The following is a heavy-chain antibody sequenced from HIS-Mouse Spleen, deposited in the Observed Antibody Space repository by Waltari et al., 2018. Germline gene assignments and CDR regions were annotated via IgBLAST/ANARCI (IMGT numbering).Heavy chain of an antibody. J-gene: IGHJ2*01. CDR3: AREIPYSSSWYDWYFDL. Sequence: QLQLQESGPGLVKPSETLSLTCTVPGGSLSSSSYYWGWIRPPPGKGLEWIGGIYYSGSTYYNPSLKSRVTISVDTSKNQFSLKLSSVTAADTAVYYCAREIPYSSSWYDWYFDLWGRGTLVTVSS. V-gene: IGHV4-39*07. D-gene: IGHD6-13*01. CDR2: IYYSGST. CDR1: GGSLSSSSYY.